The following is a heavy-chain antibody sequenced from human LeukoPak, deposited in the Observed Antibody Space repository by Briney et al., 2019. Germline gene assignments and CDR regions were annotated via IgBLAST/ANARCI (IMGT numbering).Heavy chain of an antibody. CDR1: GFTFSSYD. J-gene: IGHJ4*02. V-gene: IGHV3-23*01. D-gene: IGHD6-13*01. CDR3: AKDHEVAAAAY. CDR2: ISGSGDRT. Sequence: GSLRLSCAASGFTFSSYDVSWVRQAPGKGLEWVSAISGSGDRTHYADSVKGRFTISRDNSKNTLYLQMNSLRAEDTAVYYCAKDHEVAAAAYGGQGTLVTVSS.